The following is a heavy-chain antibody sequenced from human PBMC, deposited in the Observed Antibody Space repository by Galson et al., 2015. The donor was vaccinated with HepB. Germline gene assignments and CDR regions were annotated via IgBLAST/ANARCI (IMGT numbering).Heavy chain of an antibody. J-gene: IGHJ3*02. CDR2: IYPGDSDT. CDR3: ARQEGSYYDSSGYYYEAFDN. V-gene: IGHV5-51*01. D-gene: IGHD3-22*01. Sequence: QSGAEVKKPGESLKISCKGSGYSFTSYWIGWVRQMPGKGLEWMGIIYPGDSDTRYSPSFQGQVTISADKSISTAYLQWSSLKASDTAMYYCARQEGSYYDSSGYYYEAFDNWGQGTMVTVSS. CDR1: GYSFTSYW.